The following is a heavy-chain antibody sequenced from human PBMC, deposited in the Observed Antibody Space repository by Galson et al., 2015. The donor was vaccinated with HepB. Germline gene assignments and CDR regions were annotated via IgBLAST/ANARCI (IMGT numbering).Heavy chain of an antibody. V-gene: IGHV3-15*07. Sequence: SLRLSCAASGFTFSNAWMNWVRQAPGKGLEWVGRIKSKTDGGTTDYAAPVKGRFTTSRDDSKNTLYLQMNSLKTEDTAVYYCTAMSAGYCSSTSCPLRDYWGQGTLVTVSS. CDR1: GFTFSNAW. D-gene: IGHD2-2*01. CDR2: IKSKTDGGTT. CDR3: TAMSAGYCSSTSCPLRDY. J-gene: IGHJ4*02.